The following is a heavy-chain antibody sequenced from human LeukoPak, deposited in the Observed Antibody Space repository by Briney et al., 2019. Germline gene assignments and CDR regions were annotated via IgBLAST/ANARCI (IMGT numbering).Heavy chain of an antibody. J-gene: IGHJ4*02. D-gene: IGHD4-17*01. Sequence: EASVKVSCKASGGTFSSYAISWVRQAPGQGLEWMGGITPIFGTANYAQKFQGRVTITTDESTSTAYMELSSLRSEDTAVYYCARTNDYGDYALLFWGQGTLVTVSS. V-gene: IGHV1-69*05. CDR3: ARTNDYGDYALLF. CDR2: ITPIFGTA. CDR1: GGTFSSYA.